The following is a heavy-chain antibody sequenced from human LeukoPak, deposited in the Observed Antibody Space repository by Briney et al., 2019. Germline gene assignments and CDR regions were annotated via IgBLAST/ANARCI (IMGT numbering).Heavy chain of an antibody. J-gene: IGHJ6*02. CDR2: ISSSGSTI. CDR3: ARDIGIAVAGSTYYYYGMDV. CDR1: GFTFSDYY. D-gene: IGHD6-19*01. V-gene: IGHV3-11*01. Sequence: GGSLRLSCAASGFTFSDYYMSWIRQAPGKGLEWVSYISSSGSTIYYADSVKGRFTISRDNAKNSLYLQMNSLRAEDTAVYYCARDIGIAVAGSTYYYYGMDVWGQGTTVTVSS.